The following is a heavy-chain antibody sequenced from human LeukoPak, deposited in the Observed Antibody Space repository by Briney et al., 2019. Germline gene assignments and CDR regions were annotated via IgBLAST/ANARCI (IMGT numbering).Heavy chain of an antibody. CDR2: ISSSSSYI. Sequence: GGSLRLSCAASGFTFSSYSMSWVRQAPGKGLEWVSSISSSSSYIYYADSVKGRFTIPRDNAKNSLYLQMNSLRAEDTAVYYCARDNTYTPTPIVVVPAAICGWFDPWGQGTLVTVSS. J-gene: IGHJ5*02. CDR1: GFTFSSYS. D-gene: IGHD2-2*02. V-gene: IGHV3-21*01. CDR3: ARDNTYTPTPIVVVPAAICGWFDP.